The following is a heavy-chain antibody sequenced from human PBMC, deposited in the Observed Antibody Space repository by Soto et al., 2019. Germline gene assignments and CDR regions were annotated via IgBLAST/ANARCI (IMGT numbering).Heavy chain of an antibody. CDR3: AKEPTVHDAFDT. CDR2: IYDSENT. CDR1: GGSMSRYY. V-gene: IGHV4-59*01. D-gene: IGHD4-17*01. J-gene: IGHJ3*02. Sequence: PSETLSLTCAASGGSMSRYYWSWIRQPPGKGLEWIGHIYDSENTNYNPSLKSRITISLDTSRNHFSLKLSSVTAADTAVYYCAKEPTVHDAFDTWGQGTMVTVSS.